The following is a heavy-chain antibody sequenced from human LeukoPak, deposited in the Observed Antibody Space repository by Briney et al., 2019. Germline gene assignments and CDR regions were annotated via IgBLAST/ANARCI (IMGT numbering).Heavy chain of an antibody. Sequence: GGSLRLSCAASGFTFSSYEMNWVRQAPGKGLEWVSYISSSGSTIYYADSVKGRFTISRDNAKNTLYLQMNSLRAEDTAVYYCAKDPHYYGSGSFDYWGQGTLVTVSS. V-gene: IGHV3-48*03. CDR2: ISSSGSTI. CDR3: AKDPHYYGSGSFDY. D-gene: IGHD3-10*01. J-gene: IGHJ4*02. CDR1: GFTFSSYE.